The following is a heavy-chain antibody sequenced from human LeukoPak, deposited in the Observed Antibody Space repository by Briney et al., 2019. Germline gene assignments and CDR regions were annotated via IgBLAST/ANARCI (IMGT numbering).Heavy chain of an antibody. CDR1: GFTFGDYA. D-gene: IGHD3-10*01. Sequence: GGSLRLSCTASGFTFGDYAMSWFRQAPGKGLEWVGFIRSKAYGGTTEYAASVKGRFTISRDDSKSIAYLQMNSLKTEDTAVYYCAKDRYYGSGSYYHGIDYWGQGSLVTVSS. J-gene: IGHJ4*02. CDR2: IRSKAYGGTT. V-gene: IGHV3-49*03. CDR3: AKDRYYGSGSYYHGIDY.